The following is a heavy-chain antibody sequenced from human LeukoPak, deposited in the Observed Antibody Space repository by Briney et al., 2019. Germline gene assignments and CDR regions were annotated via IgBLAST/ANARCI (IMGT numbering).Heavy chain of an antibody. J-gene: IGHJ4*02. V-gene: IGHV1-2*06. CDR3: ARNYGDL. Sequence: ASVKVSCKASGGTFSSYAISWVRQAPGQGLEWVGRIHPSSGGTEYAQNFQGRVTVTRDTSITTAYMELNRLTSDDTAVYYRARNYGDLGGQGTLVTVSS. CDR2: IHPSSGGT. D-gene: IGHD4-17*01. CDR1: GGTFSSYA.